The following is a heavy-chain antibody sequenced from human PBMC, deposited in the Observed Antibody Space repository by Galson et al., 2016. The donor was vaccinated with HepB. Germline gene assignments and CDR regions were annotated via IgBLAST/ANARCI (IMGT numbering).Heavy chain of an antibody. CDR1: GGSISSSFW. D-gene: IGHD3-3*01. Sequence: SETLSLTCAVSGGSISSSFWWSWVRQRPGKGPEWIGEIYHSESANYESSLKRRVTISLDQSKNQFSLELSSVTDADTAGDYCARRGNFGVVGGLDVWGQGTTVAVSS. J-gene: IGHJ6*02. CDR3: ARRGNFGVVGGLDV. CDR2: IYHSESA. V-gene: IGHV4-4*02.